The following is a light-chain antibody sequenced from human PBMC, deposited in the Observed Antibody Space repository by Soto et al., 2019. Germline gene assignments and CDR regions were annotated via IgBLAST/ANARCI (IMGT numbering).Light chain of an antibody. V-gene: IGLV2-8*01. CDR1: SSDVGGYNY. CDR3: SSYGGSNTVV. CDR2: EVS. Sequence: QSVLTQPPSASGSPGQSVTISCTGSSSDVGGYNYVSWYQQHPGKAPKHMIYEVSKRPSGVPDRLSGSKSGNTASLTVSGLQAEDEADYYCSSYGGSNTVVFGGGTKLTVL. J-gene: IGLJ2*01.